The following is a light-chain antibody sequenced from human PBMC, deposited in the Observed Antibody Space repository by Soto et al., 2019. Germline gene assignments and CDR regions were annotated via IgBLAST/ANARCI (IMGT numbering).Light chain of an antibody. CDR3: QQYYSTRWT. Sequence: DIQMTQSPSTLSASVGDRVTITCRASQNINRWLAWYQQKPGKAPKVLIYKASALERGVPLRFSGSGSGTEFTLTISSLQAEDVAVYYCQQYYSTRWTFGQGTKVEIK. CDR2: KAS. V-gene: IGKV1-5*03. CDR1: QNINRW. J-gene: IGKJ1*01.